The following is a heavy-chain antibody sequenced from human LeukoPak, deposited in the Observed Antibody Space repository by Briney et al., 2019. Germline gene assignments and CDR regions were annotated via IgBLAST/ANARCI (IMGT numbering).Heavy chain of an antibody. V-gene: IGHV3-30-3*01. CDR3: ARDRGGYYDY. CDR1: GFTLSNYA. J-gene: IGHJ4*02. D-gene: IGHD2-2*03. CDR2: ITFDGTNT. Sequence: PGGSLRLSCAASGFTLSNYAMHWVRQPLGKGLEWLAVITFDGTNTYYADSVKGRLTISRDTSNSALHLQMDSLRVEDTALYYCARDRGGYYDYWGQGTLVSVSA.